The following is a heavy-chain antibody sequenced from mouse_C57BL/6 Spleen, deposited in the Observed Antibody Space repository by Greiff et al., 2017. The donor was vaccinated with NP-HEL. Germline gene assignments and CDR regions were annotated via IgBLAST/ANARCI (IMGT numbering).Heavy chain of an antibody. CDR3: ARHAEGVMDDGYCDDAMDY. J-gene: IGHJ4*01. D-gene: IGHD2-3*01. CDR2: FHPGSGST. Sequence: QVQLQQSGAELVKPGASVKLSCKASGYTFTEYTMHWVKQRPGQGLEWIGWFHPGSGSTTYNEKFKDKATLTADKSSSTAYMELSRLTSEDSAVFYWARHAEGVMDDGYCDDAMDYWGQGTSVTVSS. V-gene: IGHV1-62-2*01. CDR1: GYTFTEYT.